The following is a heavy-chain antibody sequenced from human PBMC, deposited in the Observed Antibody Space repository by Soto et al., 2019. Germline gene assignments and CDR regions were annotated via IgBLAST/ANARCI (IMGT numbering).Heavy chain of an antibody. D-gene: IGHD3-16*01. V-gene: IGHV4-59*08. J-gene: IGHJ4*02. CDR2: IYYSGST. CDR3: ARHNYGWGSTYFDY. Sequence: PSETLSLTCTVSGGSISSYYWSWIRQPPGKGLEWIGYIYYSGSTNYNPSLKSRVTISVDTSKNQFSLKLNSMTAADTAVYYCARHNYGWGSTYFDYGGQGTLVTVSS. CDR1: GGSISSYY.